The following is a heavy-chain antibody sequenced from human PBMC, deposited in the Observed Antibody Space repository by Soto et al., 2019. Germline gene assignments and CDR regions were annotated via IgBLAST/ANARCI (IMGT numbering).Heavy chain of an antibody. V-gene: IGHV3-11*06. Sequence: PGGSLRLSCAASGFNFNDYYMSWIRQAPGKGLEWLSYISHSGHITNYADSVKGRFTISRDNAKNSLYLQMNSLRDEDTAVYYCARVGWSPALWGQGTLVTVPS. CDR1: GFNFNDYY. D-gene: IGHD1-26*01. J-gene: IGHJ4*02. CDR3: ARVGWSPAL. CDR2: ISHSGHIT.